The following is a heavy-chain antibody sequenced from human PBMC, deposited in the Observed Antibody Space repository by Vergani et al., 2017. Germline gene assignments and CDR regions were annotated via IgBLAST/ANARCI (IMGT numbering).Heavy chain of an antibody. V-gene: IGHV3-33*06. CDR2: IWYDGSNK. J-gene: IGHJ6*02. D-gene: IGHD2-2*01. CDR3: AKDLYCSSTSCYSPDYYYGMDV. Sequence: QVQLVESGGGVVQPGRSLRLSCAASGFTFSSYGMHWVRQAPGKGLEWVAVIWYDGSNKYYADSVKGRFTISRDNSKNTLYLQMNSLRAEDTAVYYCAKDLYCSSTSCYSPDYYYGMDVWGQGTTVTVSS. CDR1: GFTFSSYG.